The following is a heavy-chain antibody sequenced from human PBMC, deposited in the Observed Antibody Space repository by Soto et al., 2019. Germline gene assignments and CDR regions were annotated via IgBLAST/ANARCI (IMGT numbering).Heavy chain of an antibody. CDR1: GFTFDDYT. J-gene: IGHJ4*02. Sequence: EVQLVESGGVVVQPGGSLRLSCAASGFTFDDYTMHWVRQAPGKGLEWVSLISWDGGSTYYADSVKGRFTISRDNSKNSLYLQMNSLITEDTALYYCAKDVENYFDYWGQGTLVTVSS. V-gene: IGHV3-43*01. CDR3: AKDVENYFDY. CDR2: ISWDGGST.